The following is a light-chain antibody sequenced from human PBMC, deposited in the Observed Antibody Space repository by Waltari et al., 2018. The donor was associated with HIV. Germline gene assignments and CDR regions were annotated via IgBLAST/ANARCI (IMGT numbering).Light chain of an antibody. Sequence: SSELAQEPAVSVALGQTVRITCQGHSVRSYYSSWYQQKPGQAPVLVVYGENNRPSGIPNRFSGSRSGNTASLTIAGAQTEDEADYYCNSRDSSGHWFFGGGTKVTVL. CDR3: NSRDSSGHWF. CDR1: SVRSYY. J-gene: IGLJ3*02. CDR2: GEN. V-gene: IGLV3-19*01.